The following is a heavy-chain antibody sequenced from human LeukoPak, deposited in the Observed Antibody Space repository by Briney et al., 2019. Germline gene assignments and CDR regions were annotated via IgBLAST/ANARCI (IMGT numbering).Heavy chain of an antibody. J-gene: IGHJ4*02. D-gene: IGHD5-12*01. CDR1: GGSISTYY. CDR2: IHYSGST. Sequence: PSETLSLTCTVSGGSISTYYWSWILQPPGEGLEWIGYIHYSGSTNYNPSLKSRVTISVDTSKNQLSLKLRSVSAADTAVYYCARMGGYSGYATHWGQGTLVTVSS. CDR3: ARMGGYSGYATH. V-gene: IGHV4-59*08.